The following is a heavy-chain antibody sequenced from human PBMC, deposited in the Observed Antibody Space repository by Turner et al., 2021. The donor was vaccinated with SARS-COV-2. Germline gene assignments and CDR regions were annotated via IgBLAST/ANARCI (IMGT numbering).Heavy chain of an antibody. CDR3: ARDGGYSGYAYFDY. V-gene: IGHV3-33*01. J-gene: IGHJ4*02. CDR2: IWYDGSNK. Sequence: QVQLVESGGGVVQPGRSLGLSCAASGFTFSSYGMHWVRQAPGKGLEWVAVIWYDGSNKYYADSVKGRFTISRDNSKNTLYLQMNSLRAEDTAVYYCARDGGYSGYAYFDYWGQGTLVTVSS. CDR1: GFTFSSYG. D-gene: IGHD5-12*01.